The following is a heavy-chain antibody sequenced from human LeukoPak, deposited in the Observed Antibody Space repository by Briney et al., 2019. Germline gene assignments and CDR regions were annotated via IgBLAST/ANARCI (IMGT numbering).Heavy chain of an antibody. D-gene: IGHD2-2*01. J-gene: IGHJ5*02. Sequence: GGSLRLSCAASGFTFSSYWMSWVRQAPGKGLEWVANIKQDGSEKYYVDSVKGRFTISRDNAKNSLYLQMNSLRAEDTAVYYCERDRGYCSSTSCYSWFDPWGQGTLVTVSS. CDR1: GFTFSSYW. CDR3: ERDRGYCSSTSCYSWFDP. CDR2: IKQDGSEK. V-gene: IGHV3-7*01.